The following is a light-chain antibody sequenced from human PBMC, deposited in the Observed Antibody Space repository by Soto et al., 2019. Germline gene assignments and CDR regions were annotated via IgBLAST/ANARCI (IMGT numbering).Light chain of an antibody. Sequence: EIVLTQSPGTVSLSPGERATLSRRASQSVSTNYLAWYQQKPGQAPRLLIYRTSTRATGIPDRFSGGGSGTDFTLTISRLAPEDFAVYYCQQYGTSPQTFGQGTKVDIK. V-gene: IGKV3-20*01. J-gene: IGKJ1*01. CDR1: QSVSTNY. CDR3: QQYGTSPQT. CDR2: RTS.